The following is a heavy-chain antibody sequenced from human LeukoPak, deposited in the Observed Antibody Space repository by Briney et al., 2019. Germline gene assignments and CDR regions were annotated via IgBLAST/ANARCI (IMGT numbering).Heavy chain of an antibody. D-gene: IGHD3-3*01. J-gene: IGHJ5*02. V-gene: IGHV1-2*02. Sequence: ASVKVSCKASGYTFTGYYMHWVRQAPGQGLEWMGWINPNSGGTNYAQKFQGRVTMTRDTSISTAFMVLSRLTSDDTAVYYCARGYDFWNLWFDPWGQGTLVTVSS. CDR2: INPNSGGT. CDR3: ARGYDFWNLWFDP. CDR1: GYTFTGYY.